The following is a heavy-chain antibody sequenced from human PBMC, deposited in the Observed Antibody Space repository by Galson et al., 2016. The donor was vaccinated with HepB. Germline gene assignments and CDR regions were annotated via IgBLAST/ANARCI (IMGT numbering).Heavy chain of an antibody. CDR2: TYYSSKWNN. CDR1: GDSVSNKNAA. D-gene: IGHD4-23*01. CDR3: ARGWQQTGFDF. V-gene: IGHV6-1*01. Sequence: CDISGDSVSNKNAAWNWIRQSASRGLEWLGRTYYSSKWNNDYAASVKGRITINPDTSNNHFSLQLNFVTPEDTAVFYCARGWQQTGFDFWGQGTLVTVSS. J-gene: IGHJ4*02.